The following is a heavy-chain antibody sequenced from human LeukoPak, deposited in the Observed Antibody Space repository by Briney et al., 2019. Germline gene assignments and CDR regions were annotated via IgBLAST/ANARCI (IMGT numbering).Heavy chain of an antibody. Sequence: GGSLRLSCAASGFTFSSYSMNWVRQAPGKGLEWVSSISSSSSYIYYADSVKGRFTISRDNAKNSLYLQMNSLRAEDTAVYYCARVEWELYYFDYWGRGILVTVSS. CDR3: ARVEWELYYFDY. D-gene: IGHD1-26*01. CDR2: ISSSSSYI. CDR1: GFTFSSYS. V-gene: IGHV3-21*01. J-gene: IGHJ4*02.